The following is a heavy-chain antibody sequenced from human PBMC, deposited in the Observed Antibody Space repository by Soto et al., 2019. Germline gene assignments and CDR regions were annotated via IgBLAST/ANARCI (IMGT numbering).Heavy chain of an antibody. Sequence: QVQLVESGGGVVQPGRSLRLSCAASGFIFRSYGMHWVRQAPGKGLEWVAVMSPDGSDKYYADSVKGRFTVSRDNSKSTLYLQMNSLRAEDTAVYYCAKRTGNTYWYYGMDVWGQGTTVTVSS. J-gene: IGHJ6*02. CDR1: GFIFRSYG. CDR3: AKRTGNTYWYYGMDV. CDR2: MSPDGSDK. D-gene: IGHD2-8*02. V-gene: IGHV3-30*18.